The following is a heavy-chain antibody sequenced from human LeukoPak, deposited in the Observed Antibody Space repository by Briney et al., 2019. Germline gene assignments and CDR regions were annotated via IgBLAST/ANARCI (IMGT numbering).Heavy chain of an antibody. J-gene: IGHJ3*02. CDR1: GFTFSSYD. D-gene: IGHD4-17*01. V-gene: IGHV3-13*01. CDR3: ARGPHYGDYASAFDI. CDR2: IGTAGDT. Sequence: GGSLRLSCAASGFTFSSYDMHWVRQATGKGLEWVSAIGTAGDTYYPGSVKGRFTISRENAKNSLYLQMNSLRAGDTAVYYCARGPHYGDYASAFDIWGQGTMVNVSS.